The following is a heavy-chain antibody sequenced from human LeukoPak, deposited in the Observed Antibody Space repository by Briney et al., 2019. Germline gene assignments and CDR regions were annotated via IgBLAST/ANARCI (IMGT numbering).Heavy chain of an antibody. CDR1: GDSITTSPYC. Sequence: PSETLSLICSVSGDSITTSPYCWGWIRQSPEKGLEWIGSICFNGDIHYNPSLKSRVSISGDTSKKQFSLKVTSVTAADTAVYYCARTRAAAADYWGQGTLVIVSS. J-gene: IGHJ4*02. CDR2: ICFNGDI. V-gene: IGHV4-39*07. CDR3: ARTRAAAADY. D-gene: IGHD6-13*01.